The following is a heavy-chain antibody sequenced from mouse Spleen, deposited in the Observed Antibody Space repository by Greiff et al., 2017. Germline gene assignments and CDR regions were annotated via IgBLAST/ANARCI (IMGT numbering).Heavy chain of an antibody. CDR1: GYTFTDYE. Sequence: VQLQQSGAELVRPGASVTLSCKASGYTFTDYEMHWVKQTPVHGLEWIGAIDPETGGTASNQKFKGKAILTADKSSSTAYMELRSLTSEDSAVYYCTTLYYGSSGGFAYWGQGTLVTVSA. CDR2: IDPETGGT. V-gene: IGHV1-15*01. CDR3: TTLYYGSSGGFAY. D-gene: IGHD1-1*01. J-gene: IGHJ3*01.